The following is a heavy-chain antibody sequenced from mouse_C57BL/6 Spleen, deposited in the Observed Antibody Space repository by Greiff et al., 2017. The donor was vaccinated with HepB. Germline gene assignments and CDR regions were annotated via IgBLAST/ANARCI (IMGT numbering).Heavy chain of an antibody. CDR3: AKGYPFAY. V-gene: IGHV1-82*01. Sequence: VQLQQSGPELVKPGASVKISCKASGYAFSSSWMNWVKQRPGKGLEWIGRIYPGDGDTNYNGKFKGKATLTADKSSSTAYMQLSSLTSEDSAVYFCAKGYPFAYWGQGTLVTVSA. CDR1: GYAFSSSW. CDR2: IYPGDGDT. D-gene: IGHD3-2*02. J-gene: IGHJ3*01.